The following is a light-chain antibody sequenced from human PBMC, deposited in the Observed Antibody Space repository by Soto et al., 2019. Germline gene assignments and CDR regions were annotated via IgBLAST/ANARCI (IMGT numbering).Light chain of an antibody. J-gene: IGKJ3*01. CDR3: QQGGT. CDR2: AAS. CDR1: QSISSY. V-gene: IGKV1-9*01. Sequence: DIQLTQSPSFLSASVGDRVTITCRASQSISSYLAWYQQKPGKAPKLLIYAASTLQSGVPSRFSGSGSGTEFTLTMSSLQPEDFATYYCQQGGTFGPGTKVDI.